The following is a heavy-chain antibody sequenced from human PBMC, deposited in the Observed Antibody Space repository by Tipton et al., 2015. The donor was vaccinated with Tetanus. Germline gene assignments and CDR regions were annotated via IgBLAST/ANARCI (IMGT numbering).Heavy chain of an antibody. V-gene: IGHV4-39*07. Sequence: TLSLTCSLSGGSLSSGTVYWDWIRQRPGKGLEWIGNIYYNGNTLQNPSLEGRVTLSVDKSKNQFSLKLRSVTAADTAVYYCARANYDSSKKGPFDSWGQGSLVIVSS. D-gene: IGHD3-3*01. CDR3: ARANYDSSKKGPFDS. CDR2: IYYNGNT. J-gene: IGHJ4*02. CDR1: GGSLSSGTVY.